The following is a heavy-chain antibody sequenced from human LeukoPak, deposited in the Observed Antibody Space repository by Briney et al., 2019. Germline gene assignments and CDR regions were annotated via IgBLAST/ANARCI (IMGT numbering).Heavy chain of an antibody. CDR1: GFTFSSYA. CDR2: ISYDGSNK. CDR3: AICIAAAGSLDY. D-gene: IGHD6-13*01. Sequence: RSLRLSCAASGFTFSSYAMHWVRQAPGKGLEWVAVISYDGSNKYYADSVKGRFTISRDNSKNTLYLQMNSLRAEDTAVYYCAICIAAAGSLDYWGQGTLVTVSS. J-gene: IGHJ4*02. V-gene: IGHV3-30-3*01.